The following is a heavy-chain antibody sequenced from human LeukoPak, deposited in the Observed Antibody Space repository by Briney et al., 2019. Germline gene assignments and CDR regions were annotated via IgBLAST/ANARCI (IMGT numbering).Heavy chain of an antibody. Sequence: GGSLRLSCAASGFTFSSYAMSWVRQAPGKGLEWVSAISGSGGSTYYADSVKGRFTISRDNSKNTLYLQMNSLRAEDTAVYYCASGYDYVWGSYDYWGQGTLVTVSS. J-gene: IGHJ4*02. CDR3: ASGYDYVWGSYDY. CDR2: ISGSGGST. V-gene: IGHV3-23*01. CDR1: GFTFSSYA. D-gene: IGHD3-16*01.